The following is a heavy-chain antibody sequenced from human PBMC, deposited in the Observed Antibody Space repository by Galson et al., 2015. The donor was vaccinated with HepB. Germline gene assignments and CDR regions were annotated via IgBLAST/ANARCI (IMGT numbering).Heavy chain of an antibody. D-gene: IGHD6-13*01. J-gene: IGHJ4*02. CDR3: ARPQAIAAAGQGYYFDY. CDR1: RFSFSNYA. V-gene: IGHV3-30-3*01. CDR2: ISYDGSNK. Sequence: SLRLSCAASRFSFSNYAMHWVRQAPGKGLEWVTVISYDGSNKYYADSVQGRFTISRDNSRNTLYLRMNSLRAEDTAVYYCARPQAIAAAGQGYYFDYWGQGVLVTVSS.